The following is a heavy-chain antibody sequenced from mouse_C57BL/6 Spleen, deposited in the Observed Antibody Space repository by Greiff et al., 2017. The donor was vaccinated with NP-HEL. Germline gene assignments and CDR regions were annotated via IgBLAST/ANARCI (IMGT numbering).Heavy chain of an antibody. J-gene: IGHJ3*01. Sequence: VQLQQSGAELVRPGASVKLSCKASGYTFTDYYINWVKQRPGQGLEWIARIYPGSGNTYYNEKFKGKATLTAEKSSSTAYMQLSSLTSEDSAVYVCARSYGSRDPFAYWGQGTLVTVSA. CDR1: GYTFTDYY. V-gene: IGHV1-76*01. CDR3: ARSYGSRDPFAY. D-gene: IGHD1-1*01. CDR2: IYPGSGNT.